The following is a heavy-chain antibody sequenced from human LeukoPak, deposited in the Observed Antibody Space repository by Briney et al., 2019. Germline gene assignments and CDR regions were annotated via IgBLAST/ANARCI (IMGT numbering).Heavy chain of an antibody. J-gene: IGHJ4*02. D-gene: IGHD2-2*01. Sequence: PGGSLRLSCAASGFTFSSYAMHWVRQAPGKGLEWVAVISYDGSNKYYADSVKGRFTISRDNSKNTLYLQMNSLRAEDTAVYYCARPPGYCSSTSCYREGTTAMVLGPLDYWGQGTLVTVSS. V-gene: IGHV3-30-3*01. CDR1: GFTFSSYA. CDR3: ARPPGYCSSTSCYREGTTAMVLGPLDY. CDR2: ISYDGSNK.